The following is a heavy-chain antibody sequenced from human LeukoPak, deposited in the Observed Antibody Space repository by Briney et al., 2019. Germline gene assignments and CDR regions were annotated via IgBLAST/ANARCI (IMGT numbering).Heavy chain of an antibody. CDR2: INSDGSST. V-gene: IGHV3-74*01. D-gene: IGHD3-10*01. CDR3: ARGYTYYYGSGSYYPDAFDI. CDR1: GFTFSSYG. J-gene: IGHJ3*02. Sequence: GGSLRLSCAASGFTFSSYGMHWVRQAPGKGLVWVSRINSDGSSTSYADSVKGRFTISRDNAKNTLYLQMNSLRAEDTAVYYCARGYTYYYGSGSYYPDAFDIWDQGTMVTVSS.